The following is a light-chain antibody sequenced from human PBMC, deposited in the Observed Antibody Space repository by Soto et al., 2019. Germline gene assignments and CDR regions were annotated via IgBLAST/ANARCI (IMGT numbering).Light chain of an antibody. J-gene: IGKJ1*01. CDR1: QSVRSN. Sequence: EIVMTQSPVTLSVSPGERATLSCRARQSVRSNLAWYQQKPGQAPRRLMYDASTRATGIPARFSGSGSGTEFTLTISSLQSEDFAVYYCQQYNYWPPWTFGQGTKVDIK. CDR3: QQYNYWPPWT. V-gene: IGKV3-15*01. CDR2: DAS.